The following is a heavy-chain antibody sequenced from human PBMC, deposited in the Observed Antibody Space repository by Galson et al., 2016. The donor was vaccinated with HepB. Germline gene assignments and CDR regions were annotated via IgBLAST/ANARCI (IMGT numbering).Heavy chain of an antibody. V-gene: IGHV3-30*03. J-gene: IGHJ4*02. D-gene: IGHD2/OR15-2a*01. Sequence: LEWVAADSMDGRRKFYADSVKGRFTISRDNSNNMLFLQMSSLTEDDTAVYYCARRHEYCPPVGCSVDYWGQGTLVSVSS. CDR3: ARRHEYCPPVGCSVDY. CDR2: DSMDGRRK.